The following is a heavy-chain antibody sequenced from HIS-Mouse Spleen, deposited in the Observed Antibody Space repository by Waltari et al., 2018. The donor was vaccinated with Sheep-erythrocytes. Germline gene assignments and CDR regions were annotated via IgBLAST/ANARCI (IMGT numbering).Heavy chain of an antibody. CDR3: ARFSRPRFWPVGATAFDI. V-gene: IGHV4-59*08. CDR1: GGSISSYY. CDR2: IYYSGST. J-gene: IGHJ3*02. D-gene: IGHD1-26*01. Sequence: QVQLQESGPGLVKPSETLSLTCTVSGGSISSYYWSWIRQPPGKGLEWIGYIYYSGSTNSNPSLKSRVTISVDTSKNQFSLKLSSVTAADTAVYYCARFSRPRFWPVGATAFDIWGQGTMVTVSS.